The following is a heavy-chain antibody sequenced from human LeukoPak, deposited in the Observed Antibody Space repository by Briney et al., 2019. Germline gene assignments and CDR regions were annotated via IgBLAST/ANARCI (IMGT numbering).Heavy chain of an antibody. J-gene: IGHJ4*02. CDR2: IKSKTDGGTV. Sequence: PGGSLRLSCAASGFTFSNVRMSWVRQAPGKGLEWVGRIKSKTDGGTVDYAAPVKGRFTISRDDLKNTLYLEMNSLKTEDTAVYYCTKDHGSGSYYFDYWGQGTLVTVSS. D-gene: IGHD3-10*01. CDR3: TKDHGSGSYYFDY. V-gene: IGHV3-15*01. CDR1: GFTFSNVR.